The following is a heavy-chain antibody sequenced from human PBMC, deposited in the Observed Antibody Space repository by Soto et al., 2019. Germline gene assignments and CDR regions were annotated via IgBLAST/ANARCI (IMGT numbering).Heavy chain of an antibody. CDR3: ARKDKSGYFNWFDP. D-gene: IGHD3-22*01. J-gene: IGHJ5*02. V-gene: IGHV5-51*01. Sequence: ESLKISCRTSGYKFTSSWIAWVRQMPGKGLEWMGIIFPSDSDTRHSPSFQGQVTISADRSTSTVFLQWASLKASDTAVYFCARKDKSGYFNWFDPWGQGTLVTVSS. CDR2: IFPSDSDT. CDR1: GYKFTSSW.